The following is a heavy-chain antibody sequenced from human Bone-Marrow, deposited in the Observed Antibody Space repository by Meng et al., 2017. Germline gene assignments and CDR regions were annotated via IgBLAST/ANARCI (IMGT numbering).Heavy chain of an antibody. V-gene: IGHV4-59*01. Sequence: SETLSLTCTVSGGSISSYYWSWIRQPPGKGLEWIGYIYYSGSTNYNPSLKSRVTISVDTSKDQFSLKLSSVTAADTAVYYCARDRYYYDFWSGYPGKWWYYYYGMDVWGQATTGT. CDR1: GGSISSYY. CDR3: ARDRYYYDFWSGYPGKWWYYYYGMDV. D-gene: IGHD3-3*01. CDR2: IYYSGST. J-gene: IGHJ6*02.